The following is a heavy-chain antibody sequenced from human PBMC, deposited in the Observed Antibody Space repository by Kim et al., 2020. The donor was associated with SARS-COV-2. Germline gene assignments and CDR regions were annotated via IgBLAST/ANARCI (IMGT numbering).Heavy chain of an antibody. CDR3: ARGVAVAPQYYDQYGMDV. D-gene: IGHD6-19*01. Sequence: GGSLRLSCAASEFTFSTHWMTWVSQAPGKGLEWVASIKKDAYETYYVDSVKGRFTISRDNAKNLLYLQMNSLRGEDTAVYYCARGVAVAPQYYDQYGMDVWGQGTPVTVSS. CDR1: EFTFSTHW. CDR2: IKKDAYET. J-gene: IGHJ6*02. V-gene: IGHV3-7*03.